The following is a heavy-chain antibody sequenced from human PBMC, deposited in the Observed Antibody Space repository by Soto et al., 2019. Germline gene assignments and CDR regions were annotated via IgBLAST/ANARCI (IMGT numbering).Heavy chain of an antibody. Sequence: PSETLSLTCTVSGGSISSYYWSWIRQPPGKGLEWIGYIYYSGSTNYNPSLKSRVTISVDTSKNQFSLKLSSVTAADTAVYYCARERIVLVTAAMRWFDPWGQGTLVTVSS. CDR1: GGSISSYY. CDR3: ARERIVLVTAAMRWFDP. J-gene: IGHJ5*02. V-gene: IGHV4-59*01. CDR2: IYYSGST. D-gene: IGHD2-2*01.